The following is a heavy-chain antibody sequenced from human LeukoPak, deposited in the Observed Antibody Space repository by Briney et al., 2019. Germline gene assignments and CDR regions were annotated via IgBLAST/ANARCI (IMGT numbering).Heavy chain of an antibody. CDR2: INGSGGST. CDR1: GFTFSSYA. D-gene: IGHD4-17*01. J-gene: IGHJ4*02. V-gene: IGHV3-23*01. CDR3: AKGDYGDYLIDY. Sequence: KAGGSLRLSCAASGFTFSSYAMSWVRQAPGKGLEWVSAINGSGGSTYYADSVKGRFTISRDNTKNTLYLQMNSLRAEDTAVYYCAKGDYGDYLIDYWGQGTLVTVSS.